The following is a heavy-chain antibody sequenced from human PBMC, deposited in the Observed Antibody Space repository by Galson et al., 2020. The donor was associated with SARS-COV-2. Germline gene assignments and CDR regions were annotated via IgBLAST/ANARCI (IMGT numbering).Heavy chain of an antibody. D-gene: IGHD3-10*01. CDR2: IYYSGST. Sequence: ASETLSLTCTVSGGSISPYYWSWIRQPPGKGLEWVGYIYYSGSTNYNPSLQSRLTMSMDRSKNQFTLKLSPVTASDTAVDYCARFRGGFDIWGQGTAVSVSS. V-gene: IGHV4-59*08. CDR3: ARFRGGFDI. CDR1: GGSISPYY. J-gene: IGHJ3*02.